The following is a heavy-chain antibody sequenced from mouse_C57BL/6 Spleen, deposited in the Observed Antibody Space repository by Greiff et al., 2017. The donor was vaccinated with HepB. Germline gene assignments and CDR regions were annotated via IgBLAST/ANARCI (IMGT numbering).Heavy chain of an antibody. CDR3: ARSKGYDYDEGFDY. CDR1: GYAFSSSW. Sequence: QVQLQQSGPELVKPGASVKISCKASGYAFSSSWMNWVKQRPGKGLEWIGRIYPGDGDTNYNGKFKGKATLTADKSSSTAYMQLSSLTSEDSAVYFCARSKGYDYDEGFDYWGQGTTLTVSS. V-gene: IGHV1-82*01. J-gene: IGHJ2*01. D-gene: IGHD2-4*01. CDR2: IYPGDGDT.